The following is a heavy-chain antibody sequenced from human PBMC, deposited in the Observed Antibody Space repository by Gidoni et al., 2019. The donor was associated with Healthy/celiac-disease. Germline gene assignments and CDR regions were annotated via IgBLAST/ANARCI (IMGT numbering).Heavy chain of an antibody. D-gene: IGHD4-17*01. V-gene: IGHV4-61*01. CDR3: ARGLFYGDYYFDY. CDR1: GGSVRSGSYY. CDR2: IYYSGST. Sequence: QVQLQESGPGLVKPSEPLSLTCTVSGGSVRSGSYYWSWIRQPPGKGLEWIGYIYYSGSTNYNPSLKSRVTILVDTSKNQFSLKLSSVTAADTAVYYCARGLFYGDYYFDYWGQGTLVTVSS. J-gene: IGHJ4*02.